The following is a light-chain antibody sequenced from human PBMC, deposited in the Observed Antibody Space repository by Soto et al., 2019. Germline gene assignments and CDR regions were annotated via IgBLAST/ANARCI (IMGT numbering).Light chain of an antibody. V-gene: IGKV1-5*01. CDR3: QQYTSYPYT. CDR1: QSISSW. J-gene: IGKJ2*01. Sequence: DIQMTQSPSTLSASVGDRVTITCRASQSISSWLAWYQQKPGKAPKLLIYDASSLESGVPSRFSGSGSGTEFTITISSLQPDDFATYYCQQYTSYPYTFGQGNKLEIK. CDR2: DAS.